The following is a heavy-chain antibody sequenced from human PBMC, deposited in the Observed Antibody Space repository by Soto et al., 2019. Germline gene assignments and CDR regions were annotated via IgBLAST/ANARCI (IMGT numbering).Heavy chain of an antibody. CDR1: GGSISSGGYY. D-gene: IGHD5-12*01. V-gene: IGHV4-31*03. CDR3: ARYTFGYDHIDY. CDR2: IYYSGST. Sequence: PSETLSLTCTVSGGSISSGGYYWSWIRQHPGKGLEWIGYIYYSGSTYYSPSLKSRVTMSVDTSKNQFSLKLSSVTAADTAVYYCARYTFGYDHIDYWGQGTLVTVSS. J-gene: IGHJ4*02.